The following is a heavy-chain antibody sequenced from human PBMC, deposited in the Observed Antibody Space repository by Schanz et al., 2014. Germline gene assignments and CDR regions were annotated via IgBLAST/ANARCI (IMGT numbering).Heavy chain of an antibody. Sequence: EVQLLESGGGLVQPGGSLRISCAASGFTFSSYSLAWVRQAPGKGLEWVSFISTGRYLYYADSVKGRFTISRDNTKNSVFLQMSSLRVEDTGLYFCARDPVEGAPTPYYFDSWGPGTLVTVSS. V-gene: IGHV3-21*01. J-gene: IGHJ4*02. D-gene: IGHD1-26*01. CDR3: ARDPVEGAPTPYYFDS. CDR1: GFTFSSYS. CDR2: ISTGRYL.